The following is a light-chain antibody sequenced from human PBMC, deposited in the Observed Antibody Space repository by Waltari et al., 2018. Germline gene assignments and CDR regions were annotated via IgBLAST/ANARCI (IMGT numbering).Light chain of an antibody. CDR3: QHLYSYPFT. Sequence: IQLTQSPSSLSASVGDRVTITSRASQGLSTYLAWYQQKPGKAPKLLIYSASALQSGVPSRFSGSVSGTDFTLTISSLQAEDFATYYCQHLYSYPFTFGLGTKLEI. J-gene: IGKJ2*01. CDR1: QGLSTY. V-gene: IGKV1-9*01. CDR2: SAS.